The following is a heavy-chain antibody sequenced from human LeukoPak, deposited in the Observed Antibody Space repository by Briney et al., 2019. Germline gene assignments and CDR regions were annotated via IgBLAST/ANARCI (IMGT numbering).Heavy chain of an antibody. J-gene: IGHJ3*02. CDR3: AREIKRNPIAARVLPEAFDI. V-gene: IGHV3-48*01. D-gene: IGHD6-6*01. CDR1: GFTFSSYS. Sequence: GGSLRLSCAASGFTFSSYSMNWVRQAPGKGLEWVSYISSSSSTIYYADSVKGRFTISRDNAKNSLYLQMNSLRAEDTAVYYCAREIKRNPIAARVLPEAFDIWGQGTMVTVSS. CDR2: ISSSSSTI.